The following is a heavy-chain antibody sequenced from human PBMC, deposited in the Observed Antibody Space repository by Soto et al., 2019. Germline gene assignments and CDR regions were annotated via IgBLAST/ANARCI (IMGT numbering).Heavy chain of an antibody. CDR1: GGSVSSGSYY. V-gene: IGHV4-61*01. CDR3: ARVGDFWSGYYEYYFDY. CDR2: IYYSGST. Sequence: PSETLSLTCTVSGGSVSSGSYYWSWIRQPPGKGLEWIGYIYYSGSTNYNPSLKSRVTISVDTSKNQFSLKLSSVTAADTAVYYCARVGDFWSGYYEYYFDYWGQGTRVTVSS. J-gene: IGHJ4*02. D-gene: IGHD3-3*01.